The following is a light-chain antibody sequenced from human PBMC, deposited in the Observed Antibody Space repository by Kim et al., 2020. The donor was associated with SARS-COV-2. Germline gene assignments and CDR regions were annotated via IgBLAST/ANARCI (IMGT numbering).Light chain of an antibody. V-gene: IGLV1-44*01. J-gene: IGLJ2*01. CDR3: AAWDDSLNGLV. Sequence: GRGVTEPCSGSRSNIGRNTVKLDPQPPGTAPKLLIYGKNRRPSGVPGRFSGSKSGTAASLAISGLQSEDEADYYCAAWDDSLNGLVFGGGTQLTVL. CDR2: GKN. CDR1: RSNIGRNT.